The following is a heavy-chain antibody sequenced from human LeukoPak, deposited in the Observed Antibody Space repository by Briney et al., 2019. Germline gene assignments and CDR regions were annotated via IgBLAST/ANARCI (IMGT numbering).Heavy chain of an antibody. J-gene: IGHJ5*02. Sequence: SETLSLTCIVSCDSITSSSYYWGWIRQPPGKGLEWSGSIYYGGTTYYNPSLKSRVSISIDTSKHQFSLKLNSVTAGDTAVFFCARDLSESAAGTGWFDPWGQGTQVTVSA. CDR2: IYYGGTT. CDR3: ARDLSESAAGTGWFDP. V-gene: IGHV4-39*07. D-gene: IGHD6-13*01. CDR1: CDSITSSSYY.